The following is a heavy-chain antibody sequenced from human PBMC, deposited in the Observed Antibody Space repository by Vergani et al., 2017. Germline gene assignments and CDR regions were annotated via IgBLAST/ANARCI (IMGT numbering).Heavy chain of an antibody. CDR1: GYTFTTYY. CDR2: INPSGGST. V-gene: IGHV1-46*03. D-gene: IGHD2-2*01. J-gene: IGHJ6*03. CDR3: ARGEVVAPLYYYYYMDV. Sequence: QVQLVQSGAEVKKPGASVKVSCKTSGYTFTTYYMHWVRQAPGQGLEWMGIINPSGGSTSYAQKFQGRVTMTRDTSTSTVYMELSSLRSEDTAVYYCARGEVVAPLYYYYYMDVWGKGTTVTVSS.